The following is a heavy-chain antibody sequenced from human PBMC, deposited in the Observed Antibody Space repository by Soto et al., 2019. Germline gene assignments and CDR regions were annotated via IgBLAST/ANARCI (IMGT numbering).Heavy chain of an antibody. Sequence: GASVKVSCKASGYTFTSYGISWVRQAPGQGLEWMGWISAYNGNTNYAQKLQGRVTMTTDTSTSTAYMELRSLRSDDTAVYYCAGPIVVVPAAIPGRRHDYNPYGMDVWGQGTTVTVSS. D-gene: IGHD2-2*02. CDR1: GYTFTSYG. CDR2: ISAYNGNT. V-gene: IGHV1-18*04. CDR3: AGPIVVVPAAIPGRRHDYNPYGMDV. J-gene: IGHJ6*02.